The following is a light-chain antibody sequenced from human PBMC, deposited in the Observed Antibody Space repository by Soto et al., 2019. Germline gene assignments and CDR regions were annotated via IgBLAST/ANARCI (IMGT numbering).Light chain of an antibody. V-gene: IGKV3-15*01. CDR2: HAS. Sequence: ELLLTQSPVFLSVSPGESVTLSCRASQSVTRNLAWHQQVPGQAPRLLVYHASVRATGIPARFSGSGSGTEFSLTISNLQSEDFAIYFCQQYHDWPPITFGQGTRLEIK. CDR1: QSVTRN. CDR3: QQYHDWPPIT. J-gene: IGKJ5*01.